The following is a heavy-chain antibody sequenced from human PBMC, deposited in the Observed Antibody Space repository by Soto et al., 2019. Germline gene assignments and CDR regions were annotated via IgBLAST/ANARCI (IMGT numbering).Heavy chain of an antibody. CDR2: MYSGRGT. J-gene: IGHJ6*04. Sequence: EVQLVESGGGLVQPGGSLRLSCVASGFTVSNNYMTWVRQAPGKGLEWVSNMYSGRGTYYTDSVKGRFTISRDSSTNTLYLQMDNVRAEDTAVYYCARDPGVNWAWGKGTTVTVSS. V-gene: IGHV3-66*01. CDR3: ARDPGVNWA. D-gene: IGHD2-8*01. CDR1: GFTVSNNY.